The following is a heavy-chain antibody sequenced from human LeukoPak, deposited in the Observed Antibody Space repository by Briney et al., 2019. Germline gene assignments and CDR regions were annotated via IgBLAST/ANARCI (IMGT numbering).Heavy chain of an antibody. V-gene: IGHV4-34*01. J-gene: IGHJ4*02. Sequence: SETLSLTCIVSGGSISSYYWSWIRQPPGKGLEWIGEINHSGSTDYNPSLKSRVTISVDTSKNQFSLKLSSVTAADTAVYYCARVPYYYDSSGYYYSFDYWGQGTLVTVSS. CDR3: ARVPYYYDSSGYYYSFDY. D-gene: IGHD3-22*01. CDR2: INHSGST. CDR1: GGSISSYY.